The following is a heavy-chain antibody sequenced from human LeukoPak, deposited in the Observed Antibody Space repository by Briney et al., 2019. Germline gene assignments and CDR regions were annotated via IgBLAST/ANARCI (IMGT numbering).Heavy chain of an antibody. V-gene: IGHV4-38-2*02. CDR3: ARGYYDFWSGYTPDAFDI. D-gene: IGHD3-3*01. CDR1: GYSISSGYY. CDR2: IYHSGST. J-gene: IGHJ3*02. Sequence: SETLSLTCTVSGYSISSGYYWGWIRQPPGKGLEWIGSIYHSGSTYYNPSLKSRVTISVDTSKNQFPLKLSSVTAADTAVYYCARGYYDFWSGYTPDAFDIWGQGTMVTVSS.